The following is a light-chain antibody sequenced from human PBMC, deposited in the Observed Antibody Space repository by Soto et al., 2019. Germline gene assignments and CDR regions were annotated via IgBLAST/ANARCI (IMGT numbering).Light chain of an antibody. Sequence: IVMTQSPATLSVSPGERVTLSCRASQNIYSNIAWYQQRPGQAPRLLIYRASTRATGVPARFSGSGSGTAFTLTISSLQSEDFTVYSCLQYHTLWAFGQGTKVEIK. CDR3: LQYHTLWA. J-gene: IGKJ1*01. CDR2: RAS. V-gene: IGKV3-15*01. CDR1: QNIYSN.